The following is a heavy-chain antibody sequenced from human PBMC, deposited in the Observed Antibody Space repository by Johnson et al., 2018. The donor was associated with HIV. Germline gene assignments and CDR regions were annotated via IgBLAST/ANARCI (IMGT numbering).Heavy chain of an antibody. CDR3: ARAPRPDAFDI. Sequence: QVQLVESGGGVVQPGRSLRLSCAASGFTFSSYAMHWVRQAPGKGLEWVAVISYDGSNKYSADSVKGRFTISRDNSKNTLYLQMNSLRAEDTAVYYCARAPRPDAFDIWGQGTMVTVSS. V-gene: IGHV3-30*14. J-gene: IGHJ3*02. CDR1: GFTFSSYA. CDR2: ISYDGSNK.